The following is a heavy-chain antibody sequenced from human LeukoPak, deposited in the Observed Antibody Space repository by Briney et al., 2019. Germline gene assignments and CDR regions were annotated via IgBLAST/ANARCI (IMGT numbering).Heavy chain of an antibody. CDR2: ITSGSTFI. CDR1: GFTFSSYS. D-gene: IGHD2-15*01. J-gene: IGHJ6*02. V-gene: IGHV3-21*01. CDR3: AKIDLCSGGSCYDEGYYGMDV. Sequence: GGSLRLSCAASGFTFSSYSMNWVRQAPGKGLEWVSSITSGSTFIYYADLLKGRFTISRDNAKNSLFLQMNSLRAEDTAVYYCAKIDLCSGGSCYDEGYYGMDVWGQGTTVTVSS.